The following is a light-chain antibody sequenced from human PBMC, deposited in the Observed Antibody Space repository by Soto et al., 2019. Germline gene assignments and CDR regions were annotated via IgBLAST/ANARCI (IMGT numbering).Light chain of an antibody. CDR1: SSDIGSYDY. CDR3: SAHTTSFNFL. J-gene: IGLJ1*01. CDR2: EVS. V-gene: IGLV2-14*01. Sequence: QCVLPHPRSVSWSPGQVITISCIGSSSDIGSYDYVSWHQHQQGKAPKVLIYEVSNRPSGVSSRFSGSRSGNTASLTISGLQAEDEATYYCSAHTTSFNFLFGPGTKVTVL.